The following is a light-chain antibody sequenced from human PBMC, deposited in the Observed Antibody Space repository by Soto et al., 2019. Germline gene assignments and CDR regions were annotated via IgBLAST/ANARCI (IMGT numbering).Light chain of an antibody. CDR3: RQYGRSLEFA. Sequence: IVLTQSPGTLSLSPGERATLSCRASQTVSSNFLACYQEKPGQGPRLLIYGASTRATGIPSRFSGSGSWTDFTLIISRLDPADFAVYYCRQYGRSLEFAVGGGTKVEIK. CDR2: GAS. V-gene: IGKV3-20*01. J-gene: IGKJ4*01. CDR1: QTVSSNF.